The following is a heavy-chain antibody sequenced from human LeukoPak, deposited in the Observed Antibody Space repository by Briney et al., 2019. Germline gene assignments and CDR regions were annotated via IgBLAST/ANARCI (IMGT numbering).Heavy chain of an antibody. Sequence: SETLSLTCTVSGYSISSGYFWGWIRQPPGKGLEWIGNIYHSGSTYYNSSLKSRATISVDTSKNQFSLKVSSVTAADTAVYFCARELDYWGQGILVTVSS. V-gene: IGHV4-38-2*02. CDR1: GYSISSGYF. CDR3: ARELDY. J-gene: IGHJ4*02. CDR2: IYHSGST.